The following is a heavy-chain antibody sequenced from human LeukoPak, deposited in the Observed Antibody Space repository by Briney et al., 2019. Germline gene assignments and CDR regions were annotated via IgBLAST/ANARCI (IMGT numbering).Heavy chain of an antibody. J-gene: IGHJ4*02. CDR3: ARDYLVRGVSHY. D-gene: IGHD3-10*01. Sequence: ASVKVSCRASGYTFTSYGISWVRQAPGQGLEWMGWISAYNGNTNYAQKLQGRVTMTTDTSTSTAYMELRSLRSDDTAVYYCARDYLVRGVSHYWGQGTLVTVSS. CDR1: GYTFTSYG. CDR2: ISAYNGNT. V-gene: IGHV1-18*01.